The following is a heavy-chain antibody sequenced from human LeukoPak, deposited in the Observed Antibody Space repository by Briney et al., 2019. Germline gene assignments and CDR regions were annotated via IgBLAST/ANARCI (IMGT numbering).Heavy chain of an antibody. V-gene: IGHV5-51*01. Sequence: GESLQISCQGSGYSFTSYWIGWVRQMPGKGLEWMGIIYPGDSDTRYSPSFPGQVTISADKSISTAYLQWSSLKASDTAMYYCARHAYCGGDCYSDYWGQGTLVTVSS. CDR2: IYPGDSDT. CDR3: ARHAYCGGDCYSDY. CDR1: GYSFTSYW. D-gene: IGHD2-21*02. J-gene: IGHJ4*02.